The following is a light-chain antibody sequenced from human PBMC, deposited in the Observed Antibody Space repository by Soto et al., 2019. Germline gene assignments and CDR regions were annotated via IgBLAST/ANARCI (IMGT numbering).Light chain of an antibody. Sequence: EIVLTQSPATLSLSPGERATLSCRASQSVGNNLAWYQQKPGQAPGLLIYEASTRATGIPARFSGSGSGTDFTLTISSLEPEDFAVYYCQQFHRWPVTFGGGAKVEI. CDR3: QQFHRWPVT. J-gene: IGKJ4*01. CDR1: QSVGNN. V-gene: IGKV3-11*01. CDR2: EAS.